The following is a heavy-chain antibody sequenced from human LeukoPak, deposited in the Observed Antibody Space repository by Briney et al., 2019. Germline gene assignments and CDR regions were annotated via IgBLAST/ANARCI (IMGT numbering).Heavy chain of an antibody. CDR2: ISGSGGST. Sequence: GGSLRLSCAASGFTFSSYAMSWVRRAPGKGLEWVSAISGSGGSTYYADSVKGRFTISRDNSKNTLYLQMNSRRAEDTAVYYCAKDRQSIAAAGALGYWGQGTLVTVSS. D-gene: IGHD6-13*01. V-gene: IGHV3-23*01. J-gene: IGHJ4*02. CDR1: GFTFSSYA. CDR3: AKDRQSIAAAGALGY.